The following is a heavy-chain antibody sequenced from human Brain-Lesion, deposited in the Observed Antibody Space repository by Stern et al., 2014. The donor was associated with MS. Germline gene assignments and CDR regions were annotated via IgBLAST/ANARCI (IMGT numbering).Heavy chain of an antibody. CDR2: IFNRGST. D-gene: IGHD2-2*01. CDR3: ARGRVVPGFQYYATDV. Sequence: QVQLVESGPGLVKPSQTLSLSCTVSGGSISSGGYYWSWIRQPAGKGLEWIGRIFNRGSTSYNPSLKSRVTISKDTSNNQFVPRLNPMTAADTAVYYCARGRVVPGFQYYATDVWGQGTTVIVSS. V-gene: IGHV4-61*02. CDR1: GGSISSGGYY. J-gene: IGHJ6*02.